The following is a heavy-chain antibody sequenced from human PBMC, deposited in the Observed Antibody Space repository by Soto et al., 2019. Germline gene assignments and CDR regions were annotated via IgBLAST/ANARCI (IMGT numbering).Heavy chain of an antibody. V-gene: IGHV1-69*13. D-gene: IGHD3-22*01. Sequence: GAPVKVSCKASRVTFSSNAISWVRQAPGQGLEWMGGIIPIFGTANYAQKFQGRVTITADESTSTAYMELSSLRSEDTAVYYCARYQVPYYYDSSGVFDYWGQGTLVTVSS. J-gene: IGHJ4*02. CDR1: RVTFSSNA. CDR3: ARYQVPYYYDSSGVFDY. CDR2: IIPIFGTA.